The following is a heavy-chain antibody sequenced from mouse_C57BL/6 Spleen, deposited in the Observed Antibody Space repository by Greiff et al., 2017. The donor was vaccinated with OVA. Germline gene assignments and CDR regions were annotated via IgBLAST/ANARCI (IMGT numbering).Heavy chain of an antibody. J-gene: IGHJ1*03. V-gene: IGHV5-9-1*02. Sequence: EVKLVESGEGLVKPGGSLKLSCAASGFTFSSYAMSWVRQTPEKRLEWVAYISSGGDYIYYADTVKGRFTISRDNARNTLYLQMSSLKSEDTAMYYCTREIITTVVATSRYFDVWGTGTTVTVSS. CDR2: ISSGGDYI. D-gene: IGHD1-1*01. CDR3: TREIITTVVATSRYFDV. CDR1: GFTFSSYA.